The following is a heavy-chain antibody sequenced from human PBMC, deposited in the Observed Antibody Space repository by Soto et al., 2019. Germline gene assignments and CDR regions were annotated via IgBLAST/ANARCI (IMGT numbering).Heavy chain of an antibody. CDR1: GYTFTSYE. Sequence: QVQLVQSGAEVKKPGASVKVSCKASGYTFTSYEINWARQATGQGLEWMGWMNPNSGDTGYAQKFQGRVTMTRNTFISTAYMELSSLRSEDTAVYYCARGELLWFGELLRWGQGTLVTVSS. CDR3: ARGELLWFGELLR. V-gene: IGHV1-8*01. J-gene: IGHJ4*02. CDR2: MNPNSGDT. D-gene: IGHD3-10*01.